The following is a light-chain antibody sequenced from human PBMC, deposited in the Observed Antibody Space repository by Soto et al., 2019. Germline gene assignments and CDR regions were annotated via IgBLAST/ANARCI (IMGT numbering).Light chain of an antibody. CDR1: QSVNSH. V-gene: IGKV3-15*01. Sequence: EIVMTQSPATLSGSPGERATLSCRASQSVNSHLAWYHQKPGQAPRRLIYGASTRATGIPARFSGSGSGTEFTLTISSLQPEDFAVYYCQQYNNWPRTFGQGTKVEIK. CDR2: GAS. J-gene: IGKJ1*01. CDR3: QQYNNWPRT.